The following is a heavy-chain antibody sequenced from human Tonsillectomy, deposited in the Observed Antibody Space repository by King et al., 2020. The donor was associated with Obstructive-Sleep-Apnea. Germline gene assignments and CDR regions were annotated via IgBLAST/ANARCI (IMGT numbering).Heavy chain of an antibody. D-gene: IGHD6-13*01. Sequence: VQLVESGGGVVQPGRSLRLSCAASGFTFSSYGMHWVRQAPGKGLEWVAFVRYDGSNKYYADSVKGRFTISRDNSNNTLYLQMNSLKAEDTAVYYCAKNEPYSSRWYSSLNYYYYGMDVWGQGTTVTVSS. CDR3: AKNEPYSSRWYSSLNYYYYGMDV. CDR1: GFTFSSYG. J-gene: IGHJ6*02. V-gene: IGHV3-30*02. CDR2: VRYDGSNK.